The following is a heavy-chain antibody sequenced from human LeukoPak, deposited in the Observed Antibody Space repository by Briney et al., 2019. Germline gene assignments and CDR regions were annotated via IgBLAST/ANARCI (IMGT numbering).Heavy chain of an antibody. J-gene: IGHJ4*02. CDR1: GGSISSSSYY. V-gene: IGHV4-39*02. D-gene: IGHD3-10*01. CDR3: ARETYYYGSGSRNFDY. Sequence: KPSETLSLTCTVSGGSISSSSYYWGWIRQPPGKGLEWIGSIYYSGSTYYNPSLKSRVTISVDTSKNQSSLKLSSVTAADTAVYYCARETYYYGSGSRNFDYWGQGTLVTVSS. CDR2: IYYSGST.